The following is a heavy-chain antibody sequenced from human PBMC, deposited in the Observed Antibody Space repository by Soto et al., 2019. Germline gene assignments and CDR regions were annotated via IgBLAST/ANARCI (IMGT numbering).Heavy chain of an antibody. CDR3: AKNQERELPRVIDF. J-gene: IGHJ4*02. D-gene: IGHD1-7*01. CDR1: GLTFSNYA. Sequence: RLSCATSGLTFSNYAMSWVRQAPGGGLEWVSSMSGSSSTTYYADSVKGRFTISRDRSKNTLYPQMSSLRAEDTALYYCAKNQERELPRVIDFWGQGTLVTVSS. V-gene: IGHV3-23*01. CDR2: MSGSSSTT.